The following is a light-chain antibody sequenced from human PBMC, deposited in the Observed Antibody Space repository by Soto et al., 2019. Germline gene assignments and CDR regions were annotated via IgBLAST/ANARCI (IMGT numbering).Light chain of an antibody. V-gene: IGLV1-47*01. CDR1: ISNIGNNY. CDR2: RND. J-gene: IGLJ1*01. Sequence: QLVLTQPSSVSGTPGQGVTISCSGSISNIGNNYVYWFQQLPGTAPKVLTNRNDQRPSGVPDRFSGSKSGTSASLAISGLRSEDEADYYCAAWDDTVRSYVFGTGTQLTVL. CDR3: AAWDDTVRSYV.